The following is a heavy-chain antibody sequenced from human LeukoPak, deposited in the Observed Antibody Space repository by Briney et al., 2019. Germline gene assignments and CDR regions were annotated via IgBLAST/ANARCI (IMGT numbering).Heavy chain of an antibody. CDR3: ARVGSEAVAGTGQYYFDY. Sequence: PETLSLTCTVSGGSISGFYWSWIRQSPGKGLEWIAYIHSSAGSNYNPSLKSRVTISVDTSKNQFSLKVTSVTAADTAMYYCARVGSEAVAGTGQYYFDYWGQGILVTVSS. V-gene: IGHV4-59*12. D-gene: IGHD6-19*01. J-gene: IGHJ4*02. CDR1: GGSISGFY. CDR2: IHSSAGS.